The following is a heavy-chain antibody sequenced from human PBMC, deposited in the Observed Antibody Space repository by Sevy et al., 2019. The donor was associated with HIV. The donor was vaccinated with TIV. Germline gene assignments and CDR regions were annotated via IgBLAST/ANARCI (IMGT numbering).Heavy chain of an antibody. CDR3: AKQGGNPPQYWYFDL. V-gene: IGHV3-9*01. Sequence: GGSLRLSCTASGFSFGDYTIHWVRQAPGKGLEWVSSINWNSASIGYAYSVKGRFTISRENAKKSLNLQMDSLRAEDTALYYCAKQGGNPPQYWYFDLWGRGTLVTVSS. D-gene: IGHD3-16*01. CDR1: GFSFGDYT. CDR2: INWNSASI. J-gene: IGHJ2*01.